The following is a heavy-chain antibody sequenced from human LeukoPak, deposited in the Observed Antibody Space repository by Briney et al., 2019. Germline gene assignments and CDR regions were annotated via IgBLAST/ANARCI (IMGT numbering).Heavy chain of an antibody. V-gene: IGHV4-34*01. CDR1: GGSFSGYY. CDR2: INHSGST. D-gene: IGHD3-22*01. J-gene: IGHJ4*02. Sequence: SETLSLTCAVYGGSFSGYYWSWIRQPPGKGLEWIGEINHSGSTNYNPSLKSRVTISVDTSKNQFSLKLSSVTAPDTAVYYCARGPMYYYDSSGYCYWGQGTLVTVSS. CDR3: ARGPMYYYDSSGYCY.